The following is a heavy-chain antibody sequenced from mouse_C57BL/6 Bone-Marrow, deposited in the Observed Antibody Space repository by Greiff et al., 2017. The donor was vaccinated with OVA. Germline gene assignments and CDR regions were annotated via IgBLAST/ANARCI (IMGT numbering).Heavy chain of an antibody. Sequence: EVQLQESGAELVKPGASVKLSCTASGFKIKDYYMHWVKQRTEQGLEWIGRIDPEDGEHQYAPKFQGKAIITAETSSNTAYLQLSSLTSEDTAVYYCARGMVLGPFAYWGQGTLVTVSA. CDR1: GFKIKDYY. V-gene: IGHV14-2*01. CDR2: IDPEDGEH. D-gene: IGHD4-1*01. J-gene: IGHJ3*01. CDR3: ARGMVLGPFAY.